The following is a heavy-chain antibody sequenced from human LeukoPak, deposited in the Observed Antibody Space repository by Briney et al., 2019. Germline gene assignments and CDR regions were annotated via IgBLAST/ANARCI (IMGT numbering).Heavy chain of an antibody. CDR2: IYTSGST. CDR3: ARDGNVYYYYYYGMDV. J-gene: IGHJ6*02. CDR1: GGSISSYY. V-gene: IGHV4-4*07. D-gene: IGHD1-1*01. Sequence: SETLSLTCTVSGGSISSYYWSWIRQPAGKGLGWIGRIYTSGSTNYNPSLKSRVTMSVDTSKNQFSLKLSSVTAADTAVYYCARDGNVYYYYYYGMDVWGQGTTVTVSS.